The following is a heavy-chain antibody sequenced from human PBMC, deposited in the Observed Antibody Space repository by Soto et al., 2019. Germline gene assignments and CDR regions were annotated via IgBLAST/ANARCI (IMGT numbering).Heavy chain of an antibody. D-gene: IGHD5-12*01. V-gene: IGHV4-59*01. Sequence: SSETLSLTCTVSGGSISSYYWSWIRQPPGKGLEWIGYIYYSGSTNYNPSLKSRVTISVDTSKNQFSLKLSSVTAADTAAYYCARDGRYSGYDSWFDPWGQGTLVTVSS. CDR3: ARDGRYSGYDSWFDP. CDR2: IYYSGST. CDR1: GGSISSYY. J-gene: IGHJ5*02.